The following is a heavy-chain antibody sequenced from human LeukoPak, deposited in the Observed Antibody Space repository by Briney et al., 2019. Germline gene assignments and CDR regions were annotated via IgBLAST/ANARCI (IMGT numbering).Heavy chain of an antibody. J-gene: IGHJ4*02. CDR1: GGSISSYY. CDR3: ARGNCGGDCYSDY. D-gene: IGHD2-21*02. V-gene: IGHV4-59*01. CDR2: IYYSGST. Sequence: SETLSLTCTVSGGSISSYYWSWIRQPPGKGLEWIGYIYYSGSTNYNPSLKSRVTISVDTSKNQFSLKLCSVTAADTAVYYCARGNCGGDCYSDYWGQGTLVTVSS.